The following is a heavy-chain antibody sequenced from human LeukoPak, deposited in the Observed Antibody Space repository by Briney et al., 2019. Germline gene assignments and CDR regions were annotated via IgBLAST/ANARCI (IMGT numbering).Heavy chain of an antibody. J-gene: IGHJ4*02. CDR3: ARRKSSSSWGGGFDY. D-gene: IGHD6-6*01. CDR2: IYPGDSDT. V-gene: IGHV5-51*01. CDR1: GYTFTNYW. Sequence: GESLKISCKGSGYTFTNYWIGWVRQMPGKGLEFMGIIYPGDSDTRYSPSFQGQVTISVDKSINTAYLQWSSLKASDSAMYYCARRKSSSSWGGGFDYWGQGTLVTVSS.